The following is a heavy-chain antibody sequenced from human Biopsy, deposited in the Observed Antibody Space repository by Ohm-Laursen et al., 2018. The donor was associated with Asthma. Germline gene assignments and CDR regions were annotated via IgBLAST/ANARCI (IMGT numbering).Heavy chain of an antibody. CDR2: INPNSGGT. Sequence: ASVKVSCKASGYIFTSHAMNWVRQAPGQGLEWMGRINPNSGGTDYAQKFQGRVTMTRDTSISTAYMEVSRLRSDDTAVYYCARGQKSAGDRWFDPWGQGTLVTVSS. D-gene: IGHD6-13*01. CDR3: ARGQKSAGDRWFDP. V-gene: IGHV1-2*06. CDR1: GYIFTSHA. J-gene: IGHJ5*02.